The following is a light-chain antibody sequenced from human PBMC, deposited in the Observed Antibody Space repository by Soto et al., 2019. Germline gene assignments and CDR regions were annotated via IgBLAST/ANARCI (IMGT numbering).Light chain of an antibody. Sequence: QTVVTQEPSFSVSPGGTVTLTCGLSSGSVSASYYPSWYQQTPGQAPRTLIYSTSTRSSGVPARFSGSILGKKAALTITGAQADDEGDYYCVLYMGSGISVFGGGTKLTVL. CDR1: SGSVSASYY. J-gene: IGLJ2*01. CDR2: STS. V-gene: IGLV8-61*01. CDR3: VLYMGSGISV.